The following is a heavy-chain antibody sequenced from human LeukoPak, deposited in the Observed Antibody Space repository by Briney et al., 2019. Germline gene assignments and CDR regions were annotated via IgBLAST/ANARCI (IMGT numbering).Heavy chain of an antibody. CDR2: IIPIFGTA. D-gene: IGHD3-22*01. V-gene: IGHV1-69*05. J-gene: IGHJ4*02. CDR3: ARRAGSGSEGYFDY. Sequence: GASVKVSCKASGGTFSSYAFSWVRQAPGQGLEWMGGIIPIFGTANYAQKFQGRVTITTDESTSTAYMELSSLRSEDTAVYYCARRAGSGSEGYFDYWGQGTLVTVSS. CDR1: GGTFSSYA.